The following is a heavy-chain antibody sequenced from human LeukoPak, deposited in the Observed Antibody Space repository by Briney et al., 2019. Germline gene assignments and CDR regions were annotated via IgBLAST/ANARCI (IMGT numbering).Heavy chain of an antibody. CDR3: ARDEYNTLGYNFHH. CDR1: GVTFADHT. D-gene: IGHD1-1*01. Sequence: GGSLRLSCVASGVTFADHTLHWGRRAQAPGQGWVTGINWNNDGIVYAASVKGRLTVSRDNAKNTLYLQMNGLRPEDTAFYYCARDEYNTLGYNFHHWGQGTLVTVSS. CDR2: INWNNDGI. V-gene: IGHV3-9*01. J-gene: IGHJ1*01.